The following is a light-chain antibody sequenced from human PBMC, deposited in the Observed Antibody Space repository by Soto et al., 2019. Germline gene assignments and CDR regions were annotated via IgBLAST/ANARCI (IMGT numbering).Light chain of an antibody. Sequence: AIQMTQSPSSKSASVGGGATIPCRASQGMRNDLGWYQQKRGKAPKVLIYAASHLQSGVPSMFSGSGSGTACTLTISSLQPEDFETGDCLQDYSSALTFGQGTKVDIK. J-gene: IGKJ1*01. CDR3: LQDYSSALT. V-gene: IGKV1-6*01. CDR1: QGMRND. CDR2: AAS.